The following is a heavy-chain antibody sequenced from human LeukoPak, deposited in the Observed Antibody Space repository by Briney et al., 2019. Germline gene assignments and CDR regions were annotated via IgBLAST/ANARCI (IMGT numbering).Heavy chain of an antibody. J-gene: IGHJ4*02. CDR1: GFTFSSYA. V-gene: IGHV3-23*01. CDR3: AKEGPSGYYYFDY. D-gene: IGHD3-3*01. Sequence: GGSLRLSCAASGFTFSSYAMSWVRQAPGKGPEWVSTITRSGDYTYYADSVKGRLTISRDNSKNTLYLQTDSLRDEDTAVYYCAKEGPSGYYYFDYWGQGILVTVSS. CDR2: ITRSGDYT.